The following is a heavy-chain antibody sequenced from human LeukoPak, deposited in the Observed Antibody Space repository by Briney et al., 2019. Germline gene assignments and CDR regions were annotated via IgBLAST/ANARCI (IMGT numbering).Heavy chain of an antibody. CDR2: ISGSGGST. CDR3: AKTYYYDSSGQIDY. J-gene: IGHJ4*02. Sequence: PGGSLRLSCAASGFTFSSYAMSWVRQAPGKGLEWVSAISGSGGSTYYADSVKGRFTISRDNSKNTLYLQMNSLRAEDTAVYYCAKTYYYDSSGQIDYWGQGTLVTVSS. D-gene: IGHD3-22*01. CDR1: GFTFSSYA. V-gene: IGHV3-23*01.